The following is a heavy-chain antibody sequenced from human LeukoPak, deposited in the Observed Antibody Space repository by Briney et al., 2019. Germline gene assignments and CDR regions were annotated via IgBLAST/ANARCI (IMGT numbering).Heavy chain of an antibody. CDR1: GFTFSSCS. V-gene: IGHV3-23*01. Sequence: GGSLRPSCAASGFTFSSCSMSWVGQAPGKGLEWVSIISDSGANTYYADSVRGRFTISRDNSKNTLYLQMNSLRAEDTAVYYCARARGYCTNGVCYVPFWGQGTLVTVSS. CDR3: ARARGYCTNGVCYVPF. J-gene: IGHJ4*02. D-gene: IGHD2-8*01. CDR2: ISDSGANT.